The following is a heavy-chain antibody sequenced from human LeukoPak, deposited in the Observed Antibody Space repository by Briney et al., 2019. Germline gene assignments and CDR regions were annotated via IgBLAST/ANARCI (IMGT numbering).Heavy chain of an antibody. CDR1: GGSFSGYY. D-gene: IGHD5-12*01. CDR2: INHSGST. CDR3: ARGIYGYEVD. J-gene: IGHJ4*02. Sequence: SETLSLTCAVYGGSFSGYYWSWIRQPPGKGLEWIGEINHSGSTNYNPSLKSRVTISVDTSKNQFSLKLSSVSAADTAVYYCARGIYGYEVDWVQGTLVTVSS. V-gene: IGHV4-34*01.